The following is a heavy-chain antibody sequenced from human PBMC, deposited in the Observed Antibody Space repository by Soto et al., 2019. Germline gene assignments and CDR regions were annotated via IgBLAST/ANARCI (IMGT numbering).Heavy chain of an antibody. CDR3: AGYGGNSERWFDP. Sequence: PSETLSLTCTVSGGSISSSDYYWSWIRQPPGKGLEWIGYIYYSGSTYYNPSLKSRVTISVDTSKNQFSLKLSSVTAADTAVYYCAGYGGNSERWFDPWGQGTLVTVSS. V-gene: IGHV4-30-4*01. CDR1: GGSISSSDYY. J-gene: IGHJ5*02. D-gene: IGHD4-17*01. CDR2: IYYSGST.